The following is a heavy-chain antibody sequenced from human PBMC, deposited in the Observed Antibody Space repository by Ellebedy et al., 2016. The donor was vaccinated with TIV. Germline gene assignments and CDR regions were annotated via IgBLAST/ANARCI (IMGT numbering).Heavy chain of an antibody. CDR1: GYNFISFV. CDR3: ARDPVDASPGLNWFDP. V-gene: IGHV1-3*01. Sequence: AASVKVSCKASGYNFISFVIHWARQAPGQGLEWMGWINPVDSRTKYSQNFQGRVTITSDISASTAYMELTSLESEDTAMYYCARDPVDASPGLNWFDPWGQGTLVAVSS. J-gene: IGHJ5*02. CDR2: INPVDSRT. D-gene: IGHD2-2*01.